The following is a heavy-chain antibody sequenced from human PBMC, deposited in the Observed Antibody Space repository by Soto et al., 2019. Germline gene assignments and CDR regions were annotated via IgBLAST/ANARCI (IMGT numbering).Heavy chain of an antibody. Sequence: SETLSLTCTVSGGSISSFYWSWIRQPPGKGLEWIGYIYYSGSTNYNPSLKSRVTISVDTSKNQLSLKLSSVTAADTAVYYCARAGLDYGGTFDYWGQGTLVTVSS. CDR1: GGSISSFY. V-gene: IGHV4-59*01. CDR3: ARAGLDYGGTFDY. CDR2: IYYSGST. J-gene: IGHJ4*02. D-gene: IGHD4-17*01.